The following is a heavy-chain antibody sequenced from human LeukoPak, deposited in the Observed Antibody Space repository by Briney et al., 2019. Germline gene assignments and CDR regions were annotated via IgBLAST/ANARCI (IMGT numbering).Heavy chain of an antibody. CDR2: IYYSGST. V-gene: IGHV4-39*01. CDR3: ARGSSFLEWLSNYYFDY. D-gene: IGHD3-3*01. Sequence: SETLSPTCTVSGGSISSSSYYWGWIRQPPGKGLEWIGSIYYSGSTYYNPSLKSRVTISVDTSKNQFSLKLSSVTAADTAVYYCARGSSFLEWLSNYYFDYWGQGTLVTVSS. CDR1: GGSISSSSYY. J-gene: IGHJ4*02.